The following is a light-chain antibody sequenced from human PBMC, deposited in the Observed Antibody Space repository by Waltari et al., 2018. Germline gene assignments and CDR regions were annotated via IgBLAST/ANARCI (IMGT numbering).Light chain of an antibody. CDR1: ISDVGGYNF. J-gene: IGLJ3*02. CDR2: GVD. Sequence: QSALTQSASVSGSPGQTITISCTGTISDVGGYNFVSWYQQLPGKPPKLLIYGVDQRPSGWSLRFSGSKSANTATLTISGLQPEDEGDYFCSSYTARSTLVFGGGTKLTVL. CDR3: SSYTARSTLV. V-gene: IGLV2-14*01.